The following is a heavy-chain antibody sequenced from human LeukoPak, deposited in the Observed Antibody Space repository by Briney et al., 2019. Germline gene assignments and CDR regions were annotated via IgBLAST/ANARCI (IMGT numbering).Heavy chain of an antibody. CDR2: ISPDGSNK. CDR3: AKPAVAGTFGAEYFQH. Sequence: GGSLRLSCAASGFTFSSYGMHWVRQAPGKGLEWVAVISPDGSNKYHTDSVKGRFTTSRDNSKNTLYLQMNSLRAEDTAVYYCAKPAVAGTFGAEYFQHWGQGTLVTVSS. CDR1: GFTFSSYG. J-gene: IGHJ1*01. D-gene: IGHD6-19*01. V-gene: IGHV3-30*18.